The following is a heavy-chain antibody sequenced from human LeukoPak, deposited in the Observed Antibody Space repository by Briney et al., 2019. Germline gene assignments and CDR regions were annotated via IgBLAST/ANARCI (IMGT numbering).Heavy chain of an antibody. Sequence: ASVKVSCKASGYTFTSYGISWVRQGPGQGLEWMGWISAYNGNTNYAQKLQGRVTMTTDTSTSTAYMELRSLRSDDTAVYYCARVRYYYDSSGYCGDYWGQGTLVTVSS. CDR1: GYTFTSYG. J-gene: IGHJ4*02. D-gene: IGHD3-22*01. CDR3: ARVRYYYDSSGYCGDY. CDR2: ISAYNGNT. V-gene: IGHV1-18*01.